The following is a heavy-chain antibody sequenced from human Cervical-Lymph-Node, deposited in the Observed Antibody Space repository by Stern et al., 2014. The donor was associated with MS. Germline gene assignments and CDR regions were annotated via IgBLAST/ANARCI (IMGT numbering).Heavy chain of an antibody. CDR2: IIPFFGIT. Sequence: VQLVESGAEVKEPGSSVKVSCKATGGTFSSYGLSWVRQAPGQGLEWLGGIIPFFGITNYAQKFLGRVTITADKSTSTAYMELRSLRSEDTAIYYCARTYYYGSGTYQYFYYGMDVWGQGTTVSVSS. CDR3: ARTYYYGSGTYQYFYYGMDV. CDR1: GGTFSSYG. J-gene: IGHJ6*02. V-gene: IGHV1-69*17. D-gene: IGHD3-10*01.